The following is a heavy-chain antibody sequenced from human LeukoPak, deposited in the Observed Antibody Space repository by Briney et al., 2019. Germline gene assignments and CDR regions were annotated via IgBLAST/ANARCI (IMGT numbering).Heavy chain of an antibody. CDR2: ISSSGSTI. Sequence: GGSLRLSCAASGFTFSSYEMNWVRQAPGKGLEWASYISSSGSTIYYADSVKGRFTISRDNAKNSLYLQMNSLRAGDTAVYYCAREGGRGSFFDYWGQGTLVTVSS. V-gene: IGHV3-48*03. D-gene: IGHD1-26*01. J-gene: IGHJ4*02. CDR3: AREGGRGSFFDY. CDR1: GFTFSSYE.